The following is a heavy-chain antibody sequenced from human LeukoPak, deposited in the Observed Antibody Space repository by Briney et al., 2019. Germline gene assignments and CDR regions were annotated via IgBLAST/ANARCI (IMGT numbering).Heavy chain of an antibody. V-gene: IGHV4-30-2*01. D-gene: IGHD3-22*01. J-gene: IGHJ4*02. CDR3: ARENGVDGSYYYDSSGYYY. Sequence: SETLSLTCTVCGGSISSGGYYWSWIRQPPGKGLEWIGYIYHSGSTYYDPSLKSRVTISVDRSKNQFPLKLSSVTAADTAVYYCARENGVDGSYYYDSSGYYYWGQGTLVTVSS. CDR2: IYHSGST. CDR1: GGSISSGGYY.